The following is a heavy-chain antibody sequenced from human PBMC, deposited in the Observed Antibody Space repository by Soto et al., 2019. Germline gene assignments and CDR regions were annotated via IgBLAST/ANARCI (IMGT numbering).Heavy chain of an antibody. J-gene: IGHJ5*02. CDR2: IIPIFGTA. V-gene: IGHV1-69*13. CDR3: ARDPIMITFGGVIVPHYNWFDP. D-gene: IGHD3-16*02. CDR1: GGTFSSYA. Sequence: ASVKVSCKASGGTFSSYAISWVRQAPGQGLEWMGGIIPIFGTANYAQKFQGRVTITADESTSTAYMELSSLRSEDTAVYYCARDPIMITFGGVIVPHYNWFDPWGQGTLVTVSS.